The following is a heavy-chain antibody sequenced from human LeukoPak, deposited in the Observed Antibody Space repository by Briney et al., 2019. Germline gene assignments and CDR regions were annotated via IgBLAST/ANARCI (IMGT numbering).Heavy chain of an antibody. CDR2: ISSSGSSI. V-gene: IGHV3-48*03. CDR3: AREQGTIWTLEHFDY. CDR1: GFTFSSYE. Sequence: PGGSLRLSCATSGFTFSSYEMNWVRQAPGKGLEWASYISSSGSSIYYADSVKGRFTISRDNAKNSLYLQMNSLRAEDTAVYYCAREQGTIWTLEHFDYWGQGTLVTVSS. D-gene: IGHD1-1*01. J-gene: IGHJ4*02.